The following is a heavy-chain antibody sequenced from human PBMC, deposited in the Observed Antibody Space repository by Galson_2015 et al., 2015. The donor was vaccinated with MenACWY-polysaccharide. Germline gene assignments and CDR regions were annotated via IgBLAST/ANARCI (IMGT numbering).Heavy chain of an antibody. CDR1: GGSVKNSY. CDR3: ARGRALTDY. J-gene: IGHJ4*02. V-gene: IGHV4-59*02. Sequence: ETLSLTCSLSGGSVKNSYWSWFRQPPGKGLEWIGYIFYTGSTTYNPSLKSRVTISIDASEGHFSLNLTSVTAADTAVYYCARGRALTDYWGQGTLVTVSS. CDR2: IFYTGST.